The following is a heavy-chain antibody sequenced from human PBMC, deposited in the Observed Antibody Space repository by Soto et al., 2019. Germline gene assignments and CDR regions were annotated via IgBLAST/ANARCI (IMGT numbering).Heavy chain of an antibody. V-gene: IGHV5-51*01. D-gene: IGHD3-10*01. CDR1: GYSFTSYW. Sequence: GXSLKICCKGSGYSFTSYWITWVRQMPGKCLDWTGIIYPGDSDTRYSPSFQGQVTISADKSISTAYLQWSSLKASDTAMYYCAGGGVRGVITRTRDYYGMDVWGQGTTVTVSS. J-gene: IGHJ6*02. CDR2: IYPGDSDT. CDR3: AGGGVRGVITRTRDYYGMDV.